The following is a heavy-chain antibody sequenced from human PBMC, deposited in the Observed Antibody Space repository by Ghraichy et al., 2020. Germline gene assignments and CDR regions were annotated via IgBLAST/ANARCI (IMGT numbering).Heavy chain of an antibody. V-gene: IGHV3-66*01. CDR2: LSGNGGT. CDR3: ARAGIVPSAMGTFDV. Sequence: WGSLRLSCAASGFAVSGNFINWVRQAPGKGLELVSVLSGNGGTHFADSVRGRFSISRDNSNNTVYLQMDSLRVEDTAVYYCARAGIVPSAMGTFDVWGQGTLVTVSS. J-gene: IGHJ3*01. CDR1: GFAVSGNF. D-gene: IGHD2-2*01.